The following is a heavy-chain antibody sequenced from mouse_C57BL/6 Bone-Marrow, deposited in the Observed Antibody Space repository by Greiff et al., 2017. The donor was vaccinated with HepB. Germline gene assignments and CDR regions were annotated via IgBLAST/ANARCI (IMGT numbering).Heavy chain of an antibody. D-gene: IGHD2-5*01. CDR1: GFTFSDYY. J-gene: IGHJ1*03. CDR3: ASYSNYGYFDV. V-gene: IGHV5-16*01. Sequence: EVKLVESEGGLVQPGSSMKLSCTASGFTFSDYYMAWVRQVPEKGLEWVANINYDGSSTYYLDSFKSRFIISRDNAKNILYLQMSSLKSEDTATYYGASYSNYGYFDVWGTGTTVTVSS. CDR2: INYDGSST.